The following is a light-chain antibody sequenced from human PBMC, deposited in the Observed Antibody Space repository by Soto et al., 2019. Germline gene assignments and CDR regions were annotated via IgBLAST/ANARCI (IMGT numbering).Light chain of an antibody. CDR1: QSIGSW. CDR2: DAS. Sequence: IHMSQSPCTLSASVGEGVTISCRASQSIGSWLAWFQQRPGKAPKVLIYDASSLESGIPPRFSGSGSGTEFTLTISSLQPDDFATYYCQQYNRYSWTFGQGTKVDIK. V-gene: IGKV1-5*01. J-gene: IGKJ1*01. CDR3: QQYNRYSWT.